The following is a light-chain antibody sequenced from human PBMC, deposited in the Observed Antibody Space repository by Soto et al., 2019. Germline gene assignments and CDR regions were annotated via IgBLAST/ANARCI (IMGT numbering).Light chain of an antibody. Sequence: TLSVSPGERATLSCRASQSVNQKLGWYQQKPGQAPRLLIYVASYRATGIPARFSGSGSGTEYTLTISNLQAEDFAVYYCQQFNNWPHTFGQGT. CDR3: QQFNNWPHT. J-gene: IGKJ2*01. CDR2: VAS. V-gene: IGKV3-15*01. CDR1: QSVNQK.